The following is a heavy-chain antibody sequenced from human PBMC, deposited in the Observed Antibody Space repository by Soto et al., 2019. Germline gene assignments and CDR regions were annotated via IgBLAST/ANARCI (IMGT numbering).Heavy chain of an antibody. D-gene: IGHD2-2*01. J-gene: IGHJ6*02. Sequence: EVQLVESGGGLVQPGGSLRLSCAASGFTFSSYSMNWVRQAPGKGLEWVSYISSSSSTIYYADSVKGRFTISRDNAKNSLYLQMNSLRDEDTAVYYCASMYDYQLTYYYYGMDVWGRGTTVTVSS. CDR1: GFTFSSYS. V-gene: IGHV3-48*02. CDR2: ISSSSSTI. CDR3: ASMYDYQLTYYYYGMDV.